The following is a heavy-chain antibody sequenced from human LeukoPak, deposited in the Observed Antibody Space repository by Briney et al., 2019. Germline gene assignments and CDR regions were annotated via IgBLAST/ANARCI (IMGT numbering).Heavy chain of an antibody. J-gene: IGHJ4*02. V-gene: IGHV3-30*03. Sequence: GGSLRLSCAASGFTFSSYGMHWVRQAPGKGLEWVAVISYDGSNKYYADSVKGRFTISRDNSKNTLYLQMNSLRAEDTAVYYCTTRNIAVAGTLIDYWGQGTLVTVSS. CDR3: TTRNIAVAGTLIDY. CDR2: ISYDGSNK. D-gene: IGHD6-19*01. CDR1: GFTFSSYG.